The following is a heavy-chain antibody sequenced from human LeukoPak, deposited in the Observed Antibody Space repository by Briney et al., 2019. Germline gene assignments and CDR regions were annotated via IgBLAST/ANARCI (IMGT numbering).Heavy chain of an antibody. V-gene: IGHV3-66*02. D-gene: IGHD3-16*01. CDR2: IYSGGST. J-gene: IGHJ6*03. Sequence: GGSLRLSCAASGFTVSSNYMSWVRQAPGKGLEWVSVIYSGGSTYYADSVKGRFTFSRDNSKNTLYLQMNSLRAEDTAVYYCARDSSLGYYYYMDVWGKGTTVTVSS. CDR1: GFTVSSNY. CDR3: ARDSSLGYYYYMDV.